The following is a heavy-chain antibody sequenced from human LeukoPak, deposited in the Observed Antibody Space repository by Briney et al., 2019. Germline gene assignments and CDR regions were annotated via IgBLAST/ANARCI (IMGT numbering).Heavy chain of an antibody. V-gene: IGHV3-23*01. Sequence: PGGSLRLSCAASGFTFSSYAMSWVRQAPGKGLEWVSAISGSGGSTYYADSVEGRFTISRDNSKNTLYLQMNSLRAEDTAVYYCAKGLGGVKIYYFDYWGQGTLVTVSS. J-gene: IGHJ4*02. D-gene: IGHD3-16*01. CDR3: AKGLGGVKIYYFDY. CDR1: GFTFSSYA. CDR2: ISGSGGST.